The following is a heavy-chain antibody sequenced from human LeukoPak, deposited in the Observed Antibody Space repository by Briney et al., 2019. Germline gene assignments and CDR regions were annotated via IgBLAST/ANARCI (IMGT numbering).Heavy chain of an antibody. Sequence: GGSLRLSCAASGFTFSNYAMHWVRQAPGKGLEWVAVISFDATKEYFGKSVKGRFTISRDNSKNTLYLQMNSLRAEDTAVYYCAKGIYSSGWSYFDYWGHGTLVTVAS. D-gene: IGHD6-19*01. CDR2: ISFDATKE. J-gene: IGHJ4*01. V-gene: IGHV3-30*07. CDR1: GFTFSNYA. CDR3: AKGIYSSGWSYFDY.